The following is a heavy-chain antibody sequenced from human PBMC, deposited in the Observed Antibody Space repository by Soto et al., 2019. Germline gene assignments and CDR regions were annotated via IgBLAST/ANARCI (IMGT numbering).Heavy chain of an antibody. CDR2: ISAYTDNT. CDR1: GYTFTSYG. J-gene: IGHJ4*02. V-gene: IGHV1-18*01. CDR3: ASDGPYDILTGYQMGSKGFDY. D-gene: IGHD3-9*01. Sequence: QVQLVQSGPEVKNPGASVKVSCQTSGYTFTSYGISWVRQAPGQGLEWMGWISAYTDNTNYAQKFXXXVTMTKDSSTXXAXLXXRSLRSDDTAVYYCASDGPYDILTGYQMGSKGFDYWGQGTLVTVSS.